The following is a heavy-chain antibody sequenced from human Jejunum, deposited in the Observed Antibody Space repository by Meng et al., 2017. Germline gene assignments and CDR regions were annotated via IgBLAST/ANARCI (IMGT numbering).Heavy chain of an antibody. CDR3: ARHISVTGTRGFDY. D-gene: IGHD6-19*01. CDR2: MYQSGTT. Sequence: SETLSLTCAVSGASISSGNWWRWVRQPPGKGLEWIGEMYQSGTTNYNPSLKSRVTILLDTSKNQLSLELTSVTAADTAVYYCARHISVTGTRGFDYWGQGTLVTVSS. V-gene: IGHV4-4*02. J-gene: IGHJ4*02. CDR1: GASISSGNW.